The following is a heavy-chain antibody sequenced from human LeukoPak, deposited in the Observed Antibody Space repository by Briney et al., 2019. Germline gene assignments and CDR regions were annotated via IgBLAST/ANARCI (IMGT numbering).Heavy chain of an antibody. J-gene: IGHJ6*02. CDR1: GFTFSDYY. CDR2: ISSSGDYR. D-gene: IGHD1-14*01. V-gene: IGHV3-11*05. Sequence: GGSLRLSCAASGFTFSDYYMSWIRQAPGKGPEWISNISSSGDYRNYADSVKGRFTISRDNAKNSLYLQMSSLRGYDTAVYYCARVPGLGYYGMDVWGQGTTVTVSS. CDR3: ARVPGLGYYGMDV.